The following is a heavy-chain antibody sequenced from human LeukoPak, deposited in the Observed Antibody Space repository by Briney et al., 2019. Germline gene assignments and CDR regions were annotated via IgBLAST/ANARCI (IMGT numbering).Heavy chain of an antibody. Sequence: SETLSLTCAVYGGSFSGYYWSWIRQPPGKGQEWIGEINHSGSTNYNPSLKSRVTISVDTSKNQFSLKLSSVTAADTAVYYCARGRRSSGCFDYWGQGTLVTVSS. V-gene: IGHV4-34*01. J-gene: IGHJ4*02. CDR2: INHSGST. CDR3: ARGRRSSGCFDY. D-gene: IGHD6-19*01. CDR1: GGSFSGYY.